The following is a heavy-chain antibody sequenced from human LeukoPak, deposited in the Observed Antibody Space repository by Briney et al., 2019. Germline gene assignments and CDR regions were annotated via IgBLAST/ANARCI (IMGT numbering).Heavy chain of an antibody. D-gene: IGHD3-3*01. V-gene: IGHV3-23*01. Sequence: PGGSLRLSCAASGFTFSSYGMSWVRQAPGKGLEWVSAISGSGGSTYYADSVKGRFTISRDNSKNTLYLQMNSLRAEDTAVYYCAKVPNYDFWSGQKHYDYWGQGTLVTVSS. CDR1: GFTFSSYG. CDR3: AKVPNYDFWSGQKHYDY. CDR2: ISGSGGST. J-gene: IGHJ4*02.